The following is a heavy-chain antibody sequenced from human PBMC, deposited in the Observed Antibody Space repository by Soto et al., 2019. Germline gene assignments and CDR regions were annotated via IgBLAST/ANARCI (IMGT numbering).Heavy chain of an antibody. V-gene: IGHV5-51*01. CDR3: ARARVSTPRLEDPFDI. CDR2: IYPGDSDA. CDR1: GYSLSTHW. Sequence: GVSQNTSCKGSGYSLSTHWLAWVRQMPGKGLEYMGIIYPGDSDARYSPSFQGQVTLSADKSISTAYLQWTSLKASDTAIYFCARARVSTPRLEDPFDIWGQGTMVTVSS. D-gene: IGHD5-12*01. J-gene: IGHJ3*02.